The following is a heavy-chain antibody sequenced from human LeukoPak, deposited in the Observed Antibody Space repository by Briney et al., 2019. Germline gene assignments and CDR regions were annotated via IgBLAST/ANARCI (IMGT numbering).Heavy chain of an antibody. CDR2: ISSSSSYI. Sequence: PGGSLRLSCAASGFTFSSYSMNWVRQAPGKGLEWVSSISSSSSYIYYADSVKGRFTTSRDNAKNSLYLQMNSLRAEDTAVYYCARVPDYYYYYMDVWGKGTTVTVSS. D-gene: IGHD1-14*01. J-gene: IGHJ6*03. CDR3: ARVPDYYYYYMDV. V-gene: IGHV3-21*01. CDR1: GFTFSSYS.